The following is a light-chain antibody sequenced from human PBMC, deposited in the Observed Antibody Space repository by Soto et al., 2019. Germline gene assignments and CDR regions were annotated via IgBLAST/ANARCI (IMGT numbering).Light chain of an antibody. CDR3: QSFDSSLSGPFYV. CDR1: SSNIGADYD. CDR2: GNN. V-gene: IGLV1-40*01. Sequence: QLVLTQPPSVSGAPGQRVTISCTGSSSNIGADYDVHWYQQVPGTAPKLLIYGNNNRPSGVPDRFSGSKSGTSASLVISGLRADDEADYYCQSFDSSLSGPFYVFGTGTQLTVL. J-gene: IGLJ1*01.